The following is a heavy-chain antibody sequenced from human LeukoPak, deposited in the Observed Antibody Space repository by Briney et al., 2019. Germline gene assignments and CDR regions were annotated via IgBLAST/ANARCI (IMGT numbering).Heavy chain of an antibody. CDR3: AKAIQGAIFPTDF. J-gene: IGHJ4*02. D-gene: IGHD1-26*01. V-gene: IGHV3-23*01. CDR1: GFTFSSYA. Sequence: PGGSLRLSCAASGFTFSSYAMSWVRQAPGKGLEWVSSISSSGGITYYADSVKGRFTISRDNSKNTLYLQINSLRAGDTAVYYCAKAIQGAIFPTDFWGQGTLITVSS. CDR2: ISSSGGIT.